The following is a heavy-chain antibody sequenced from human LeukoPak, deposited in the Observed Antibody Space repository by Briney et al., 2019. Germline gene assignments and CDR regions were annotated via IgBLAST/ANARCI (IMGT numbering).Heavy chain of an antibody. Sequence: KRSGPTLVNPTQTLTLTCTCSGFARITTGLGVGWIRQPPGKALEWLALLYWDDDKRYSPSLKDRLTITKDTSKNQVVLTMTNMDPVDTATYYCARWGYSGYDSLRVYFDYWGQGTLVTVSS. CDR2: LYWDDDK. V-gene: IGHV2-5*02. CDR3: ARWGYSGYDSLRVYFDY. D-gene: IGHD5-12*01. CDR1: GFARITTGLG. J-gene: IGHJ4*02.